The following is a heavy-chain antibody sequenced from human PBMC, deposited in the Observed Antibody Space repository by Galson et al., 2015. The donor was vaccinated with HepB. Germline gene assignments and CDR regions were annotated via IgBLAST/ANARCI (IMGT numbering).Heavy chain of an antibody. CDR1: GFTVSSNY. J-gene: IGHJ6*02. V-gene: IGHV3-53*01. CDR3: ARGMSRGSSHDFWSGLGPTYGMDV. D-gene: IGHD3-3*01. Sequence: SLRLSCAASGFTVSSNYMSWVRQAPGKGLEWVSVIYSGGSTYYADSVKGRFTISRDNSKNTLYLQMNSLRAEDTAVYYCARGMSRGSSHDFWSGLGPTYGMDVWGQGTTVTVSS. CDR2: IYSGGST.